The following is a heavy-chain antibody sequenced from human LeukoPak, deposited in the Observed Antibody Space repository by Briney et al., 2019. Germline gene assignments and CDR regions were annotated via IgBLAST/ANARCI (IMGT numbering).Heavy chain of an antibody. Sequence: GGSLRLSCEASGFTFSSYSMNWVRQAPGKGLEWVSSISSSSSYIYYADSVKGRFTNSRDNAKNSLYLQMNSLRAEDTAVYHCARESSSWRYFDYWGQGTLVTVSP. D-gene: IGHD6-13*01. CDR1: GFTFSSYS. J-gene: IGHJ4*02. CDR2: ISSSSSYI. V-gene: IGHV3-21*01. CDR3: ARESSSWRYFDY.